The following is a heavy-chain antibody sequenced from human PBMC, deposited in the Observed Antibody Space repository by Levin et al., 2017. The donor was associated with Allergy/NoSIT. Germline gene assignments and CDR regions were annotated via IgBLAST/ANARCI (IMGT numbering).Heavy chain of an antibody. V-gene: IGHV3-23*01. CDR2: ISGSGGST. Sequence: GESLKISCAASGFTFSSYAMSWVRQAPGKGLEWVSAISGSGGSTYYADSVKGRFTISRDNSKNTLYLQMNSLRAEDTAVYYCAKGSSSRGDYWGQGTLVTVSS. CDR3: AKGSSSRGDY. CDR1: GFTFSSYA. J-gene: IGHJ4*02. D-gene: IGHD6-6*01.